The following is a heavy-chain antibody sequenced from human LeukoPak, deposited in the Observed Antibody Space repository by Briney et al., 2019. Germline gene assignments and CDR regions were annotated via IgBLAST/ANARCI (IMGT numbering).Heavy chain of an antibody. D-gene: IGHD3-10*01. CDR1: GYTFTSYG. V-gene: IGHV1-18*01. CDR3: AREKPRLWFGEPRRDAFDI. J-gene: IGHJ3*02. CDR2: ISAYNGNT. Sequence: ASVKVSCKASGYTFTSYGISWVRQAPGQGLEWMGWISAYNGNTNYAQKLQGRVTMTTDTSTSTAYMELRRLRSHESAVYYCAREKPRLWFGEPRRDAFDIWGEGTMVTVSS.